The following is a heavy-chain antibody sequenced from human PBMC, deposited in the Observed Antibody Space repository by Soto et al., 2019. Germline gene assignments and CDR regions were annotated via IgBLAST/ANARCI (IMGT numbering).Heavy chain of an antibody. J-gene: IGHJ3*02. CDR2: IKQDGSEK. CDR1: GFTFSSYW. Sequence: GGSLRLSCAASGFTFSSYWMSWVRQAPGKGLEWVANIKQDGSEKYYVDSVKGRFTISRDNAKNSLYLQMNSLRAEDTAVYYCARDSGMASINDAFDIWGQGTMVTVSS. D-gene: IGHD5-12*01. CDR3: ARDSGMASINDAFDI. V-gene: IGHV3-7*01.